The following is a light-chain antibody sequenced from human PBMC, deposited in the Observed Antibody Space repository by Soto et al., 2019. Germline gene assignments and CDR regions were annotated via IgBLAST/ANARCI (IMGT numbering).Light chain of an antibody. Sequence: QSVLTQPASVSGSPGQSITISCTGSSSDVGYYNYVSWYQHPPGKAPKLLIFEISRRPSWTSSCFSGSRSGYTASLTISGLQAEDEADYYCASYTSSGTDVFGPGTKVTVL. CDR3: ASYTSSGTDV. CDR2: EIS. J-gene: IGLJ1*01. CDR1: SSDVGYYNY. V-gene: IGLV2-14*01.